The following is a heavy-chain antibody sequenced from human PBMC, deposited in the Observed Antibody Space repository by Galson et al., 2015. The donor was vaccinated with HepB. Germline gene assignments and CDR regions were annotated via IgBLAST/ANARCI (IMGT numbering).Heavy chain of an antibody. D-gene: IGHD3-22*01. J-gene: IGHJ4*02. CDR3: AKDIGYYYSSDQGDS. Sequence: SLRLSCAASGFTFSKYGMHWVRQTPGKGLEWMAVITYDGSSEYYADSVKGRFTISRDNSRNTLSLQMNSLRIEDTAVYYCAKDIGYYYSSDQGDSWGQGTVVTVSS. CDR2: ITYDGSSE. CDR1: GFTFSKYG. V-gene: IGHV3-30*18.